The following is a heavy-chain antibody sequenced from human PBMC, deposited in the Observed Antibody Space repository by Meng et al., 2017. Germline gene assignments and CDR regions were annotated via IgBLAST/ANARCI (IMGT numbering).Heavy chain of an antibody. CDR3: TRGYYDSSGYSDY. V-gene: IGHV3-73*01. CDR2: IRSKANSYAT. CDR1: GFTFSGSA. Sequence: VQLVEAGGGLVQPGGSLNLSCAASGFTFSGSAMHWVRQASGKGLEWVGRIRSKANSYATAYAASVKGRFTISRDDSKNTAYLQMNSLKTEDTAVYYCTRGYYDSSGYSDYWGQGTLVTVSS. D-gene: IGHD3-22*01. J-gene: IGHJ4*02.